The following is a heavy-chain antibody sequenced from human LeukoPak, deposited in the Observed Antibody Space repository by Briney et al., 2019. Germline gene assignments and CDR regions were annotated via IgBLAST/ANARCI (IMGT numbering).Heavy chain of an antibody. D-gene: IGHD6-19*01. Sequence: SETLSLTCTVSGGSISSSSDYWGWIRQPPGKGLEWIGSIYYSGNTYYNLSLKSRVTISVDTSKKQFSLKLSSVTAADTAVYYCASTPSGSSAWYYFDKWGQGTLVTVSS. CDR3: ASTPSGSSAWYYFDK. V-gene: IGHV4-39*01. CDR1: GGSISSSSDY. CDR2: IYYSGNT. J-gene: IGHJ4*02.